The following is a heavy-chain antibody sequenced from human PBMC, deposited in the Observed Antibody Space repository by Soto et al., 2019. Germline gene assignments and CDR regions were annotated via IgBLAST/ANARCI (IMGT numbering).Heavy chain of an antibody. D-gene: IGHD5-12*01. Sequence: SETLSLTCTVSGASISYGGFSWSWIRQSPGKGLEWIGYISHLESTYFHPSFKSRLTMSIDRTRNQFSLKLSSVTAADMAVYYCARGGGYDSFDYWGQGVLVTVAS. CDR1: GASISYGGFS. V-gene: IGHV4-30-2*06. CDR3: ARGGGYDSFDY. CDR2: ISHLEST. J-gene: IGHJ4*02.